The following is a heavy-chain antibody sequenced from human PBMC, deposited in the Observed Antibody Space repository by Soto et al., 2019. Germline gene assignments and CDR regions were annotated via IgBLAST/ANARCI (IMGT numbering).Heavy chain of an antibody. V-gene: IGHV2-5*02. CDR2: IYWDDDK. CDR3: AHKGGGDRILDY. Sequence: QITLKESGPTLVKPTQTLTLTCTFSGFSLSTRGVGVGWIRQPPGKALEWLALIYWDDDKRYSPSLKSRLTITKDTSKNQVVHTMTNMDPVDTATYYCAHKGGGDRILDYWGQGTLVTVSS. CDR1: GFSLSTRGVG. D-gene: IGHD3-16*01. J-gene: IGHJ4*02.